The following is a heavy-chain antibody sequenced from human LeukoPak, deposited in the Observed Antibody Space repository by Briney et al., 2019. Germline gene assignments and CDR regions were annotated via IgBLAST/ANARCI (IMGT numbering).Heavy chain of an antibody. D-gene: IGHD3-22*01. Sequence: PSETLSLTCTVSGGSVTSYYWNWIRQPAGKGLEWIGYIYYSGSTNYNPSLKSRVTISVDTSKNQFSLKLSSVTAADTAVYYCARARRRGYYYDSSGLTPGYFQHWGQGTLVTVSS. J-gene: IGHJ1*01. CDR3: ARARRRGYYYDSSGLTPGYFQH. CDR1: GGSVTSYY. CDR2: IYYSGST. V-gene: IGHV4-59*02.